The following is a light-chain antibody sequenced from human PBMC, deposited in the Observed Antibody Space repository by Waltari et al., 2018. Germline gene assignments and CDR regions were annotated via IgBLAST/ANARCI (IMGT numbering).Light chain of an antibody. CDR2: VDSDGSH. Sequence: QPVLTQSPSASASLGASVKVTCTLSSVHSTYAIAWPQQQPEKGPRYLMKVDSDGSHSKGDGIPDRFSGSTSGAERYLTISNLQSEDEADYYCQTWSSGSVVFGGGTRVTVL. J-gene: IGLJ2*01. CDR3: QTWSSGSVV. V-gene: IGLV4-69*01. CDR1: SVHSTYA.